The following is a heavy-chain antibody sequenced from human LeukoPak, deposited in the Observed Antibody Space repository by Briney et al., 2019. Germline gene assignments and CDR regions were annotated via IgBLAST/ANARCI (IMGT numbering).Heavy chain of an antibody. V-gene: IGHV3-7*01. CDR2: IKQDGSEK. CDR3: ARVIEDYGYWFDP. J-gene: IGHJ5*02. Sequence: GGSLRLSCAASGFTFSSHWMSWVRQAPGKGLEWVANIKQDGSEKYYVDSVKGRFTISRDNAKNSLYLQMNSLRAEDTAVYYCARVIEDYGYWFDPWGQGTLVTVSS. D-gene: IGHD4-17*01. CDR1: GFTFSSHW.